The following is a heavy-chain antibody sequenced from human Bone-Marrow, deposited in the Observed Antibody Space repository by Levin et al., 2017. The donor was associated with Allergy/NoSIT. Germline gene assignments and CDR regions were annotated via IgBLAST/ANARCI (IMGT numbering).Heavy chain of an antibody. Sequence: PGGSLRLSCETSGFTFSNYAMTWVRQAPGKGLEWVSSIYGGGSSTFYADSVKGRFTISRDNSRKVMYLNMDSLRAEDTAVYFCAKDRDTPNVGDYLPDAFDVWGQGTKVTVSS. CDR1: GFTFSNYA. V-gene: IGHV3-23*03. CDR3: AKDRDTPNVGDYLPDAFDV. CDR2: IYGGGSST. D-gene: IGHD4-17*01. J-gene: IGHJ3*01.